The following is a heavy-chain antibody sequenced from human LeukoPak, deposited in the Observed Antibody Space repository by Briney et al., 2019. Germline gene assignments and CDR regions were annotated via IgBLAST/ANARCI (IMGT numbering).Heavy chain of an antibody. V-gene: IGHV3-23*01. CDR2: ITTNGRST. CDR1: GFTFSSFA. J-gene: IGHJ4*02. Sequence: GGSLRLSCAASGFTFSSFATNWVRQAPGMGLEWVAVITTNGRSTSYADSVKGRFTISRDNSKNTLYLQMNNLRAEDTALYYCAREPAGYVDYWGQGILVTVSS. D-gene: IGHD6-13*01. CDR3: AREPAGYVDY.